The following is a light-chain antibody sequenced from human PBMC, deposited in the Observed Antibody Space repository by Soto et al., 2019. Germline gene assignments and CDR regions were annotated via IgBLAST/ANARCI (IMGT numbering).Light chain of an antibody. V-gene: IGLV2-14*01. CDR2: DVS. CDR3: SSYTSSIL. CDR1: SSDVGGYNY. Sequence: QSALTQPASVSGSPGQSITISCTGTSSDVGGYNYVSWYQQHPGKAPKLMIYDVSNRASGVSNRFSGSKSGNTASVTISGLQAEDEADYYCSSYTSSILFGGGTKLTVL. J-gene: IGLJ2*01.